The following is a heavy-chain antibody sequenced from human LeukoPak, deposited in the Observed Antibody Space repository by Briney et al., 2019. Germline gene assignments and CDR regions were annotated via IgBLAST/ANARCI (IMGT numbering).Heavy chain of an antibody. CDR3: AKDKTAYYYGSAYWYFDL. CDR1: GFTFSSYW. D-gene: IGHD3-10*01. J-gene: IGHJ2*01. CDR2: INSDGSST. V-gene: IGHV3-74*01. Sequence: GGSLRLSCAASGFTFSSYWMHWVRQAPGKGLVWVSRINSDGSSTSYADSVNGRFTISRDNSKNKLYLQMNSLRVEDTAVYYCAKDKTAYYYGSAYWYFDLWGRGTLVTVSS.